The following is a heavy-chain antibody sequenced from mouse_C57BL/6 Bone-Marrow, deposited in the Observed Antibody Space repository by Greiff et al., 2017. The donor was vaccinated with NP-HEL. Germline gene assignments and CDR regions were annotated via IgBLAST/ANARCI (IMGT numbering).Heavy chain of an antibody. J-gene: IGHJ2*01. CDR1: GYTFTSYG. Sequence: QVQLQQSGAELARPGASVKLSCKASGYTFTSYGISWVKQRTGQGLEWIGEIYPRSGNTYYNEKFKGKATLTADKSSSTAYMELRSLTSEDSAVYFCARRYYGPIDYWGQGTTLTVSS. CDR2: IYPRSGNT. V-gene: IGHV1-81*01. CDR3: ARRYYGPIDY. D-gene: IGHD1-1*01.